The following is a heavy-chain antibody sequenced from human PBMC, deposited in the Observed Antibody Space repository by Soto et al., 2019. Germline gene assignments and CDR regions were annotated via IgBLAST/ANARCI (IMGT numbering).Heavy chain of an antibody. D-gene: IGHD3-10*01. CDR1: GGSISSSNW. CDR3: ASYASGTYPFFDQ. V-gene: IGHV4-4*02. J-gene: IGHJ4*02. Sequence: LETLSLTCAVSGGSISSSNWWSWVRQPPGKGLEWIGEIYHSGSTNYNPSLKSRVTISVDKSKNQFSLKLSSVTAADTAVYYCASYASGTYPFFDQWGRGTLVTVSS. CDR2: IYHSGST.